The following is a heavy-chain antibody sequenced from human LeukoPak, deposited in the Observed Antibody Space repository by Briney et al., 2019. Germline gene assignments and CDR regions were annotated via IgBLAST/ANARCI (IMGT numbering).Heavy chain of an antibody. Sequence: PSETLSLTCAVSGGSISSGGYSWSWIRQPPGKGLEWTGYIYHSGSTYYNPSLKSRVTISVDRSKNQFSLKLSSVTAADTAVYYCARARYDYVWGSYPAPYYFDYWGQGTLVTVSS. CDR1: GGSISSGGYS. CDR3: ARARYDYVWGSYPAPYYFDY. CDR2: IYHSGST. D-gene: IGHD3-16*02. J-gene: IGHJ4*02. V-gene: IGHV4-30-2*01.